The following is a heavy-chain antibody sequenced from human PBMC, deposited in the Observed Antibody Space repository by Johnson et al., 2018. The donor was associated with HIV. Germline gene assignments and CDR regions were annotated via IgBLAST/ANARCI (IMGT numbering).Heavy chain of an antibody. D-gene: IGHD7-27*01. Sequence: QVQLVESGGGVVQPGRSLRLSCAASGFTFSSYALYWVRQVPGKGLEWVATISYDGGNKYYADSVKGRFTISRDNSKNTVFLQMNSLRAEDTALYYCARDLDWGRQSGAFDIWGQGTMVTVSS. CDR1: GFTFSSYA. CDR3: ARDLDWGRQSGAFDI. J-gene: IGHJ3*02. V-gene: IGHV3-30*04. CDR2: ISYDGGNK.